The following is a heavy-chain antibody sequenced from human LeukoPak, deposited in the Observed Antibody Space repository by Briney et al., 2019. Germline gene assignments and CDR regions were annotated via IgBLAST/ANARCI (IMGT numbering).Heavy chain of an antibody. CDR3: VRVAYSSSWSPPFDY. Sequence: GGSLRLSCSASGFSFSIYSMHWVRQAPGKGLEYVSAISSNGRNTYYADSVKGRFTVSRDNSKNTLYLQMSSLRAEETAVYYCVRVAYSSSWSPPFDYWGQGTLVTVSS. J-gene: IGHJ4*02. V-gene: IGHV3-64D*06. CDR1: GFSFSIYS. D-gene: IGHD6-13*01. CDR2: ISSNGRNT.